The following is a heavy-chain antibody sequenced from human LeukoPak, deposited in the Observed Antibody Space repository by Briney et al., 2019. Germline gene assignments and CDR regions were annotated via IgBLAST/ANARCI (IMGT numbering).Heavy chain of an antibody. CDR2: ISGSGVST. J-gene: IGHJ2*01. CDR1: GFRFSSYA. CDR3: AKGLGLSYWYFDL. V-gene: IGHV3-23*01. Sequence: GGSLRLSCAASGFRFSSYAMSWVRQAPGKGLEWVSAISGSGVSTYYADSVKGRFTVSRDNSKNTLYLQMSSLRAEDTAVYYCAKGLGLSYWYFDLWGRGTLVTVSS. D-gene: IGHD2/OR15-2a*01.